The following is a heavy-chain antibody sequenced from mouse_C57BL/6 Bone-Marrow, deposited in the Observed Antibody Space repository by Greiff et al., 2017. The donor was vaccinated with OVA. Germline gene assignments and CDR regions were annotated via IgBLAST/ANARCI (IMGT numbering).Heavy chain of an antibody. CDR1: GFSLTSYA. J-gene: IGHJ4*01. D-gene: IGHD1-1*01. V-gene: IGHV2-9-1*01. CDR3: ARGSSLYYYAMDY. Sequence: VQRVESGPGLVAPSQSLSITCTVSGFSLTSYAISWVRQPPGKGLEWLGVIWTGGGTNYNSALKSRLSISKDNSKSQVFLKMNSLQTDDTARYYCARGSSLYYYAMDYWGQGTSVTVSS. CDR2: IWTGGGT.